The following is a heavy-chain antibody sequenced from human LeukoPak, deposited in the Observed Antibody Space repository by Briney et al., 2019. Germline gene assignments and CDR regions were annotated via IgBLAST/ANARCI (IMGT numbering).Heavy chain of an antibody. CDR3: ARDLIVPPYNWFDP. CDR1: GASISNSY. Sequence: SETLSLTCTVSGASISNSYWSWIRQPAGKGLEWIGLISGSGTTNYNPSLKSRVTLPVDMSRNQFSLRLTSVTAADTAVYYCARDLIVPPYNWFDPWGQGTLVTVSS. CDR2: ISGSGTT. V-gene: IGHV4-4*07. J-gene: IGHJ5*02. D-gene: IGHD2/OR15-2a*01.